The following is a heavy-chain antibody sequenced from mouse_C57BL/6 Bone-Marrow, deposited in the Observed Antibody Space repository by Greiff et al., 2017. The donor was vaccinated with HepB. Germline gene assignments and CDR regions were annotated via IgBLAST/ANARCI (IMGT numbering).Heavy chain of an antibody. Sequence: QVQLQQSGAELVRPGTSVKMSCKASGYTFTNYWIGWAKQRPGHGLEWIGDIYPGGGYTNYNEKFKGKATLTADKSSSTAYMQFSSLTSEDSAIYYCARRGGRNFDVWGTGTTVTVSS. CDR1: GYTFTNYW. CDR2: IYPGGGYT. V-gene: IGHV1-63*01. CDR3: ARRGGRNFDV. J-gene: IGHJ1*03.